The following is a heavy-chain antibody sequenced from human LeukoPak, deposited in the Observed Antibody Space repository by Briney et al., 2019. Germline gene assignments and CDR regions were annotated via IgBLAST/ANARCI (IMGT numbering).Heavy chain of an antibody. Sequence: GRSLRLSCAASGFTFSRYGMHWVRQTPGKGLEWVSIISGSAGTTYYADSVKGRFTISRDNSKNTLYLQMNSLRAEDTAVYYCAKEDWRMDVWGQGTTVTVSS. D-gene: IGHD2-21*01. CDR1: GFTFSRYG. V-gene: IGHV3-23*01. CDR2: ISGSAGTT. J-gene: IGHJ6*02. CDR3: AKEDWRMDV.